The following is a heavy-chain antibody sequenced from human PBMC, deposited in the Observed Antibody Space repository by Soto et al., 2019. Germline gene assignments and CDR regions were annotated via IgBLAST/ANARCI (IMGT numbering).Heavy chain of an antibody. CDR2: INPSGGRT. V-gene: IGHV1-46*01. CDR1: GYTFINYY. D-gene: IGHD6-25*01. J-gene: IGHJ3*01. Sequence: QVQLEQSGAEVKKPGTSVKISCKASGYTFINYYIHWVRQGPGQGLEWTGVINPSGGRTDHSQNFQARVTVTRDASTNTVYLELRNLTSQDTAVYYCARRASGTFHGFDVWGQGTTVIVSS. CDR3: ARRASGTFHGFDV.